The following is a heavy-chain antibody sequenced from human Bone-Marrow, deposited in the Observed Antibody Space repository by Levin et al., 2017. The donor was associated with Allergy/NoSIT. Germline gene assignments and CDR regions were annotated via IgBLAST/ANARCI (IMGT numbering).Heavy chain of an antibody. V-gene: IGHV3-7*01. D-gene: IGHD3-9*01. J-gene: IGHJ4*02. CDR1: GFISGGYW. CDR2: IKQDGSEK. Sequence: QTGESLKISCAMSGFISGGYWMSWVRQGPGKGLEWVANIKQDGSEKYYVDSVKGRFTISRDNAKNSLYLQMNSLRAEDTAVYFCARGLLQYFDWLLPAFDYWGQGTLVTVSS. CDR3: ARGLLQYFDWLLPAFDY.